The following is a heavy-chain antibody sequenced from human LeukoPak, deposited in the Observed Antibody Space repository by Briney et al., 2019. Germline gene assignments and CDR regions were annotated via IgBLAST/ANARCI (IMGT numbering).Heavy chain of an antibody. D-gene: IGHD6-13*01. Sequence: ASVKISCKASGYTFTDYYMHWVRQAPGQGLEWMGWFNPNSGGTIYAQKFQGRVTMTRDTSISTAYMELSGLRSDDTAVYYCARETKIISSSWYYNWFDPWGQGTLVTVSS. J-gene: IGHJ5*02. CDR1: GYTFTDYY. CDR2: FNPNSGGT. V-gene: IGHV1-2*02. CDR3: ARETKIISSSWYYNWFDP.